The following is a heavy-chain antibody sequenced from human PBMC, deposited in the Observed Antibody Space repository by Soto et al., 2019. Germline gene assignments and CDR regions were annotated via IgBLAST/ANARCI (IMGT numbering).Heavy chain of an antibody. CDR2: ISGSGGST. CDR1: GFTFSSYA. D-gene: IGHD6-13*01. V-gene: IGHV3-23*01. J-gene: IGHJ4*02. CDR3: AKEVAYSSSWDTIDY. Sequence: LRLSCAASGFTFSSYAMNWVRQAPGKGLEWVSVISGSGGSTYYADSVKGRFTISRDNSKNTLCLQMNSLRAEDTAVYYCAKEVAYSSSWDTIDYWGQGTLVTVS.